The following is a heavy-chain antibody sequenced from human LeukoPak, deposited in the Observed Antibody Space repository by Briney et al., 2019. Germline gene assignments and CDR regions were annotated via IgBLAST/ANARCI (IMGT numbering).Heavy chain of an antibody. D-gene: IGHD4-17*01. V-gene: IGHV3-48*03. Sequence: PGGSLRLSCAASGFTFSSYEMNWVRQAPGKGLEWVSYISSSGSTIYYADSVKGRFTISRDNAKNSLYLQMNSLRAEDTAVYYCARDMTTVTHFLYYYGTDVWGQGATVTVSS. J-gene: IGHJ6*02. CDR1: GFTFSSYE. CDR3: ARDMTTVTHFLYYYGTDV. CDR2: ISSSGSTI.